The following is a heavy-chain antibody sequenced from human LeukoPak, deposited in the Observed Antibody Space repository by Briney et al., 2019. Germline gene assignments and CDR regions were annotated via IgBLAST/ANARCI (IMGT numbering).Heavy chain of an antibody. D-gene: IGHD2-15*01. CDR2: ITTATSSYI. CDR3: ARDYGGPHYFDY. J-gene: IGHJ4*02. Sequence: GGSLRLSCAASGFTYSSHDMNWVRQAPGKGLEWVSSITTATSSYIYYADSVKGRFTISRDDAKNSLYLQMDSLRAEDTAVYYCARDYGGPHYFDYWGQGTLVTVSS. V-gene: IGHV3-21*01. CDR1: GFTYSSHD.